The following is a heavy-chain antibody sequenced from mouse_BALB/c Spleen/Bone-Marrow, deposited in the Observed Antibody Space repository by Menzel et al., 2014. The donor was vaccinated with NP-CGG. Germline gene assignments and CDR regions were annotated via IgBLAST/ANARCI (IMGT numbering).Heavy chain of an antibody. CDR1: GFTFSSYA. CDR3: ARQAVLRPHFDY. D-gene: IGHD1-2*01. V-gene: IGHV5-9-3*01. CDR2: ISSGGSYT. J-gene: IGHJ2*01. Sequence: EVHLVESGGGLVKPGGSLKLSCAASGFTFSSYAMSWVRQTPEKRLEWVATISSGGSYTYYPDSVKGRFTISRDNAKNTLYLQMSSLRSEDTAMYYCARQAVLRPHFDYRGQGTTLTVSS.